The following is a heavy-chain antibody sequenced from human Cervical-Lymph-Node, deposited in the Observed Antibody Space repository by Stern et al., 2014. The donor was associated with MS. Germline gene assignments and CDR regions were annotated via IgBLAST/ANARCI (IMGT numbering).Heavy chain of an antibody. V-gene: IGHV1-69*12. CDR1: GGSLSTLD. Sequence: QVQLVQSGAEVKRPESSVKVSCKTSGGSLSTLDISWVRQAPGQGLEWVGDIMPLLCTAHYAQKFKGRLTITADDSTSTVYMELSSLKSEDTAIYFCARHQAGIAANWGQGTLVTVTS. J-gene: IGHJ4*02. CDR2: IMPLLCTA. D-gene: IGHD6-13*01. CDR3: ARHQAGIAAN.